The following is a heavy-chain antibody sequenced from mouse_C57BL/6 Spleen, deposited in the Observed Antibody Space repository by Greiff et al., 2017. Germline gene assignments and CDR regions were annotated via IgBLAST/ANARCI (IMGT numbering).Heavy chain of an antibody. CDR2: INPSNGGT. Sequence: QVQLKQPGTELVKPGASVKLSCKASGYTFTSYWMHWVKQRPGQGLEWIGNINPSNGGTNYNEKFKSKATLTVDTSSSTAYMQLSSLTSEDSAVYYCAKGDYDAGYYAMDYWGQGTSVTVSS. V-gene: IGHV1-53*01. CDR3: AKGDYDAGYYAMDY. CDR1: GYTFTSYW. J-gene: IGHJ4*01. D-gene: IGHD2-4*01.